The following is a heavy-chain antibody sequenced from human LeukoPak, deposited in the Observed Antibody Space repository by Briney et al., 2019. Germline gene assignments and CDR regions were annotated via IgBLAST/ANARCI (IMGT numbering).Heavy chain of an antibody. CDR1: GGSISSGACY. Sequence: SQTLSLTCTVSGGSISSGACYWSWIRQHPGKGLEWIGYIHYSGNTYYNPTLKSRVTISVDTSKSQFSLKLSSVTAADTAVYFCARLEYSSGWYVYWGQGTLVTVSS. J-gene: IGHJ4*02. CDR3: ARLEYSSGWYVY. D-gene: IGHD6-19*01. V-gene: IGHV4-31*03. CDR2: IHYSGNT.